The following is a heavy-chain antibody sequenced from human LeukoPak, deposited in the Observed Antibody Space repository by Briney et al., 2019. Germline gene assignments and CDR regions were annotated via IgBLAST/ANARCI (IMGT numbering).Heavy chain of an antibody. J-gene: IGHJ4*02. Sequence: GGSLRLSCAASGFTFSSYWMSWVRQAPGKGLEWVANIKQDGSEKYYVDSVKGRFTISRDNAKNSLYLQMNSLRAEDTAVYCCARDSGYRYDFWSPRLDYWGQGTLVTVSS. D-gene: IGHD3-3*01. CDR1: GFTFSSYW. CDR3: ARDSGYRYDFWSPRLDY. V-gene: IGHV3-7*01. CDR2: IKQDGSEK.